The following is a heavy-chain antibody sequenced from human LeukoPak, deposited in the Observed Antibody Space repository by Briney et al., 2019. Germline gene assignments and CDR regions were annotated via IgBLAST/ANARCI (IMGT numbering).Heavy chain of an antibody. J-gene: IGHJ6*02. CDR2: MYTSGTN. CDR1: GGSISSGGYY. CDR3: ARELGTWQHNCYYNMDV. V-gene: IGHV4-61*02. Sequence: SQTLSLTCTVSGGSISSGGYYWSWIRPPAGKGLEWIGRMYTSGTNNYNPAIKSRGTISLDTAKNHFSLMLSSVTAADTAVYYCARELGTWQHNCYYNMDVWGQGTTVTVSS. D-gene: IGHD5-24*01.